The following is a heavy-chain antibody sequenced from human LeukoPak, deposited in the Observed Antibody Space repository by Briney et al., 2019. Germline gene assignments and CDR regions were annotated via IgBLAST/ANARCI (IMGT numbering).Heavy chain of an antibody. Sequence: PSETLSLTCTVSGGSITSYYWSWLRQAPGKGLEWIGYINYSGGTNYNSSLKSRVTISVDTSKNQFYLKLSSVTAADTAVYYCARDHRWELPHPHFDYWGQGTLVTVSS. J-gene: IGHJ4*02. CDR3: ARDHRWELPHPHFDY. D-gene: IGHD1-26*01. CDR2: INYSGGT. CDR1: GGSITSYY. V-gene: IGHV4-59*12.